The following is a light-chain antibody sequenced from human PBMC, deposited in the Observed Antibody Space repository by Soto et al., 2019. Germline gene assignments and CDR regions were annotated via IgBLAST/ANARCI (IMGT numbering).Light chain of an antibody. CDR1: RRVSANY. CDR3: YQHGSPPNT. J-gene: IGKJ2*01. CDR2: GAS. Sequence: EVVLTQSPDTLSLSPGERATLSCRASRRVSANYLAWFHQQPGQSPRLLIHGASKRASGIPDRFSGSGSGTDFNLTISRLEPEDLGVFYCYQHGSPPNTFGQGTTVEIK. V-gene: IGKV3-20*01.